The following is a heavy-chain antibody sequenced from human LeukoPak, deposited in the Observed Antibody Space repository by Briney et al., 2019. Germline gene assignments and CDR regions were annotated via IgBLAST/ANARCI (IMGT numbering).Heavy chain of an antibody. CDR1: GFTFSSSP. V-gene: IGHV3-23*01. Sequence: GGSLRLSCAASGFTFSSSPVTWVRQAPGKGLEWVSSISGNSAGTTYYADSVKGRFTISRDSSKNTLFLQMNSLRAEDTALYFCAKIGHDWGGADFWGQGTLVTVSS. D-gene: IGHD2-21*01. J-gene: IGHJ4*02. CDR3: AKIGHDWGGADF. CDR2: ISGNSAGTT.